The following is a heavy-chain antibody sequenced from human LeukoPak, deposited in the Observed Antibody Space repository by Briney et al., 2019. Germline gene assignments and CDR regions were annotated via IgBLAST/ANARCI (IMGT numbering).Heavy chain of an antibody. D-gene: IGHD3-22*01. CDR2: ISGSGGST. Sequence: GSLRLSCAASGFTFSSYAMSWVRQAPGKGLEWVSAISGSGGSTYYADSVKGRFTISRDNSKNTLYLQMNSLRAKDTAVYYCAKDWPPYYYDSSGYYYSPEYFDYWGQGTLVTVSS. J-gene: IGHJ4*02. CDR3: AKDWPPYYYDSSGYYYSPEYFDY. V-gene: IGHV3-23*01. CDR1: GFTFSSYA.